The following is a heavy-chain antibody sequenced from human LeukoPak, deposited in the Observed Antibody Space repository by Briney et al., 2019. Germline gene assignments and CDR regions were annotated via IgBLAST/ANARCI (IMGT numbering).Heavy chain of an antibody. CDR3: AKAPVTTCSGAYCYPFDY. J-gene: IGHJ4*02. Sequence: PGGSLRLSCAASGFTFSSYGMSWVRQAPGKGLEWVSAISGSGDSTYYADSVKGRFTISRDNSKNTLYLQMNSLRAEDTAVYYCAKAPVTTCSGAYCYPFDYWSQGTLVTVSS. V-gene: IGHV3-23*01. CDR2: ISGSGDST. CDR1: GFTFSSYG. D-gene: IGHD2-15*01.